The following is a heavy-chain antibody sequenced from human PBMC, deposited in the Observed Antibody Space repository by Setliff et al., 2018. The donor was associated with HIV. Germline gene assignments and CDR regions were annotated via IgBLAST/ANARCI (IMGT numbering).Heavy chain of an antibody. CDR3: AREPGIAAAADY. Sequence: SETLSLTCTVSGGSISSGGYYWSWIRQHPGKGLEWIGYIYYSGSTYYNPSLKSLVTISVDTSKNQFSLKLSSVTAADTAVYYCAREPGIAAAADYWGQGTLVTVSS. V-gene: IGHV4-31*01. CDR1: GGSISSGGYY. CDR2: IYYSGST. D-gene: IGHD6-13*01. J-gene: IGHJ4*02.